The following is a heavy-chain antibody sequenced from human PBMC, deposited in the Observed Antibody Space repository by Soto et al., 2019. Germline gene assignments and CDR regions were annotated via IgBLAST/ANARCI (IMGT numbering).Heavy chain of an antibody. CDR1: GFTFSSYA. J-gene: IGHJ4*02. Sequence: DVQLLESGGGLVQPGESLTLSCAASGFTFSSYAMSWVRQAPGKGLKWVSAISGGGGNTYSAESVRGRFTISRDNSKRTVYLQMNSLRAEDTAIYSCAKASVGMWSDFDYWGQGTLVTVSS. V-gene: IGHV3-23*01. D-gene: IGHD7-27*01. CDR3: AKASVGMWSDFDY. CDR2: ISGGGGNT.